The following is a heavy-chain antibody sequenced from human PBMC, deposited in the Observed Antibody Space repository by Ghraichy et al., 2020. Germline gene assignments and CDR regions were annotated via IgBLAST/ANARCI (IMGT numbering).Heavy chain of an antibody. D-gene: IGHD3-10*01. CDR3: AKDQILLSFGEEERLGYGMDV. Sequence: LSLTCAASGFTFRNYGMHWVRQAPGKGLEWVAVISSDGNTQLYSASVKGRFTISRDNSKRTLYLQSNSLRAEDTAVYYCAKDQILLSFGEEERLGYGMDVWGQGTTVTVSS. CDR1: GFTFRNYG. CDR2: ISSDGNTQ. J-gene: IGHJ6*02. V-gene: IGHV3-30*18.